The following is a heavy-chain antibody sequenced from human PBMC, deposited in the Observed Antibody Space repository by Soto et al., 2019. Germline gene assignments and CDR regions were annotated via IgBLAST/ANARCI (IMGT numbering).Heavy chain of an antibody. CDR1: GFTLGDLA. J-gene: IGHJ6*02. V-gene: IGHV3-49*03. D-gene: IGHD4-17*01. CDR3: SRPTVAGNYFYYGMDI. Sequence: GVSLGLACTASGFTLGDLAMTWFRQAPGKGLEWVGFIRSKGYGGTTEYGASVKGRFTISRDDSKSIAYLQMNSLKTEDTALYYCSRPTVAGNYFYYGMDIWGQGPTVNVSS. CDR2: IRSKGYGGTT.